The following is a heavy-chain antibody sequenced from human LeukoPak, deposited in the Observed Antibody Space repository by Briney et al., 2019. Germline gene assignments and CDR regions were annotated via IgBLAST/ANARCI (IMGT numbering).Heavy chain of an antibody. CDR3: TKGGGSISGVVTGDAFDV. CDR2: ISWNGGET. D-gene: IGHD3-3*01. Sequence: GGSLRLSCAASGFTSGAHAMHWVRLVPGKGLEWVSGISWNGGETGYTDSVKDRFTISRDNSKKLLYLQVNSLRAEDTALYYCTKGGGSISGVVTGDAFDVWGQGTMVTVSS. J-gene: IGHJ3*01. V-gene: IGHV3-9*02. CDR1: GFTSGAHA.